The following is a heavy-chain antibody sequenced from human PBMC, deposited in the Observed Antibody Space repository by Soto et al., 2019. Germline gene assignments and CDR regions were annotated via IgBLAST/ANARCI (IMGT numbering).Heavy chain of an antibody. CDR2: IRNKDNNYAT. J-gene: IGHJ4*02. D-gene: IGHD3-9*01. Sequence: PGGSLRLSCAASGFTFSESAMHWVRQASGKGLEWVGRIRNKDNNYATAYTASVKGRFTISRDNSKNTLYLQMNSLRAEDTAVYYCAQYDILTGPVDYWGQGTLVTVSS. CDR1: GFTFSESA. CDR3: AQYDILTGPVDY. V-gene: IGHV3-73*01.